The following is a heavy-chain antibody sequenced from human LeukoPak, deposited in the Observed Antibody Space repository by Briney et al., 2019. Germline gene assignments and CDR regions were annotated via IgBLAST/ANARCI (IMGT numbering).Heavy chain of an antibody. CDR2: ILYSGTT. D-gene: IGHD1-1*01. J-gene: IGHJ4*02. V-gene: IGHV4-59*01. CDR3: ARVGDWNDLVY. CDR1: GGSISPYY. Sequence: SETLALTCTVSGGSISPYYWSWLRQTPGKGLEWIGYILYSGTTTNYNPSLKSRVTISVDTSKNQFSLKLSSVTAADTAVYYCARVGDWNDLVYWGQGTLVTVSS.